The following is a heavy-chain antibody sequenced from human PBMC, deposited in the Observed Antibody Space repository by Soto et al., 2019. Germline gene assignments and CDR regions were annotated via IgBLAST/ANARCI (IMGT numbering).Heavy chain of an antibody. D-gene: IGHD1-20*01. CDR3: TRGGRETNWNDGNFEY. V-gene: IGHV1-69*08. CDR1: GGTFSSYS. Sequence: QVQLVQSGAEVNKPGSSVKVSCKAPGGTFSSYSINWVRQAPGQGLEWMGRVVPKIGNINFVRKFQGRLTLTADKSTRTAFVALSILRPEHTAVYYCTRGGRETNWNDGNFEYRGQGTQVTVSS. CDR2: VVPKIGNI. J-gene: IGHJ4*02.